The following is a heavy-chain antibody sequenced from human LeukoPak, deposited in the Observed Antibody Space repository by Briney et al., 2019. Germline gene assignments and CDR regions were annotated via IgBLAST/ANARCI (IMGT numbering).Heavy chain of an antibody. J-gene: IGHJ4*02. Sequence: SETLSLTCTVSGGSITSHYWSWIREPPGKELEWIGYIYYSGITDYNPSLRSRVTISVDTSKNQFSLKLNSVTAADTAVYYCARTGSTWPKTFDYWGQGTLVSVSS. D-gene: IGHD6-13*01. CDR2: IYYSGIT. CDR3: ARTGSTWPKTFDY. V-gene: IGHV4-59*08. CDR1: GGSITSHY.